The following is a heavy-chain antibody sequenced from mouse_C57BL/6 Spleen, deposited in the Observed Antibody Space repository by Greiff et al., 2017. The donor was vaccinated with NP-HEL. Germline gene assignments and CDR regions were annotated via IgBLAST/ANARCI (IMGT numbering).Heavy chain of an antibody. V-gene: IGHV5-17*01. CDR2: ISSGSSTI. D-gene: IGHD2-1*01. CDR3: ARIYHWYFDG. CDR1: GFTFSDYG. J-gene: IGHJ1*03. Sequence: EVHLVESGGGLVKPGGSLKLSCAASGFTFSDYGMHWVRQAPEKGLEWVAYISSGSSTIYYADTVKGRFTISRDNAKNTLFLQMTSLRSEDTAMYYCARIYHWYFDGWGTGTTVTVSS.